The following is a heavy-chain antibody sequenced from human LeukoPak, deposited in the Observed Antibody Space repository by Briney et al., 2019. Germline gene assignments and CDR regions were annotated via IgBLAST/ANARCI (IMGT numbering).Heavy chain of an antibody. Sequence: GRSLRLSCAASGFTFSSYGMHWVRQAPGKGLEWVAVIWYDGSNKYYADSVKGRFTISRDNSKNTLYLQMNSLRAEDTAVYYCARDSSGYSASYFDYWGQGTQVTVSS. V-gene: IGHV3-33*01. CDR3: ARDSSGYSASYFDY. CDR1: GFTFSSYG. J-gene: IGHJ4*02. D-gene: IGHD3-22*01. CDR2: IWYDGSNK.